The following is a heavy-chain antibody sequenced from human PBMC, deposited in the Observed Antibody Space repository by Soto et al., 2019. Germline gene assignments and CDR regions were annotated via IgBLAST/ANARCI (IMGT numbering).Heavy chain of an antibody. CDR1: VFTFSGSA. J-gene: IGHJ4*02. D-gene: IGHD3-3*02. V-gene: IGHV3-73*01. Sequence: GGSLRLSCSVSVFTFSGSAMHWVRQASGKGLEWVARIRNKANNYATAYAASVKGRFTISRDDSKNTAYLQMNSLKTEDTAIYYCAASADDTFLDHWAQGSLVTVSS. CDR2: IRNKANNYAT. CDR3: AASADDTFLDH.